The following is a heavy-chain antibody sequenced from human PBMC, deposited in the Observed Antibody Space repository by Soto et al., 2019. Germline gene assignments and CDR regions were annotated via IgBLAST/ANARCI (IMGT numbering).Heavy chain of an antibody. J-gene: IGHJ4*02. D-gene: IGHD6-19*01. V-gene: IGHV4-4*07. CDR3: ARARGVSSGWAFDY. CDR2: IYPGGST. Sequence: PSETLSLTCTVSGGSISSYYWNWLRHPAGKGLEWIGRIYPGGSTNYNPSLKSRVTMSVDTSKNQFSLKLNSVTAADAAVYYCARARGVSSGWAFDYWGQGTLVTVSS. CDR1: GGSISSYY.